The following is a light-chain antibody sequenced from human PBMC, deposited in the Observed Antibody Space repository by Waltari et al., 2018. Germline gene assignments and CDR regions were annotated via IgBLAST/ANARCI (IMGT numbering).Light chain of an antibody. CDR1: NIGSKS. J-gene: IGLJ3*02. V-gene: IGLV3-21*03. Sequence: SFVLTQTPSVSVAPGNTARITCGGDNIGSKSVHWYQQKPGQAPVLVVHDDRDRSPGVPGRTPGSNSGNTATLTISSVDVGDEADYYCQLWDYTTDHWVFGGGTKLTVL. CDR2: DDR. CDR3: QLWDYTTDHWV.